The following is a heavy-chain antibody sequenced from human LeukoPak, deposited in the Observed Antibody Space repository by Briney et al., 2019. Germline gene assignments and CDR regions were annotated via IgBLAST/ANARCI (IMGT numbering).Heavy chain of an antibody. Sequence: GGSLRLSCAASGFTFSTYGMNWVRQAPGKGLEWVSGVSPSGDITYYADSVKGRFTISRDNSKNTVYLQMNNVRAVDTAVYYCAKDGAWLRFDDWGQGTLVTVSS. CDR2: VSPSGDIT. CDR3: AKDGAWLRFDD. V-gene: IGHV3-23*01. J-gene: IGHJ4*02. CDR1: GFTFSTYG. D-gene: IGHD5-12*01.